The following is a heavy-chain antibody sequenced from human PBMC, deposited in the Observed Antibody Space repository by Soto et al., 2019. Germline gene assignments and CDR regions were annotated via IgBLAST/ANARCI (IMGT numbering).Heavy chain of an antibody. CDR1: GGSISSSYW. D-gene: IGHD2-2*01. CDR2: IYHTGST. J-gene: IGHJ6*02. V-gene: IGHV4-4*02. Sequence: QVQLQESGPGLVKPSGTLSLTCAVSGGSISSSYWWSWVRQPPGKGLEWIGKIYHTGSTNYNPSLKSRVTISVDKSKNQFSLKLSSVTAADTAVYYCARFVRSCSATTCSTRADGWGQGITVTVSS. CDR3: ARFVRSCSATTCSTRADG.